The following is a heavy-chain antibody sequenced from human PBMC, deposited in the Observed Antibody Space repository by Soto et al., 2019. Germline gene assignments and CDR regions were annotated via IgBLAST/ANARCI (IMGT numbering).Heavy chain of an antibody. D-gene: IGHD3-22*01. CDR2: ISAYNGNT. CDR3: ARDQDYYASSGYYVN. J-gene: IGHJ4*02. CDR1: GYTFTSYG. Sequence: ASVKVSCKTSGYTFTSYGTSWVRQAPGQGLEWMGWISAYNGNTNYAQKLQGRVTMTTDTSTSTAYLELRSLRSDDTAVYYCARDQDYYASSGYYVNWGQGTLVTVSS. V-gene: IGHV1-18*04.